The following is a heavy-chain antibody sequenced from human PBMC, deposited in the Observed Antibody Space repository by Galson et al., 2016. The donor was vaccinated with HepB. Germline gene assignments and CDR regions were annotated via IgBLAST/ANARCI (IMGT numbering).Heavy chain of an antibody. Sequence: SVKVSCKAPGYTFTRHGISWVRQAPGQGLEWMGWINTNNGDTDYAQKLQGRVTMTTDTSTSTGYMELWSLRSDDTAVYYCARDPLVPEYRNGMDVWGQGTTVSIYS. V-gene: IGHV1-18*04. D-gene: IGHD1-14*01. CDR1: GYTFTRHG. CDR2: INTNNGDT. CDR3: ARDPLVPEYRNGMDV. J-gene: IGHJ6*02.